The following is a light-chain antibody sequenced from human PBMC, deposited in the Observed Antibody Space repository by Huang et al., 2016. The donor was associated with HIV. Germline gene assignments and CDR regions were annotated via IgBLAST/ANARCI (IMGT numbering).Light chain of an antibody. CDR1: QSLLHNDEKTY. CDR2: EVS. J-gene: IGKJ2*01. Sequence: DIVMTQSPLTLSVTPGQPASISCKSSQSLLHNDEKTYLYWYVQKPGQSPHLRIYEVSGRYSGVPDRFSGSGSGTEFTLRISRVEAEDVGLYYCMQGTDLPYTFGQGTRLEIK. V-gene: IGKV2-29*03. CDR3: MQGTDLPYT.